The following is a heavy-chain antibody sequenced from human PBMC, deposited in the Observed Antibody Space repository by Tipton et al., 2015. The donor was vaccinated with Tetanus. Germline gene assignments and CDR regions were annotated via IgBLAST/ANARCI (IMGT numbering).Heavy chain of an antibody. D-gene: IGHD3-9*01. CDR3: ARRGGDFLSGYYDS. CDR2: IYYSGST. V-gene: IGHV4-39*01. Sequence: TLSLTCTVSGGSISSSNYYWGWIRQPPGKGLECIGRIYYSGSTSYNPSFKSRVTISVDTSKNQFSLELNSVTAADTAVYYCARRGGDFLSGYYDSWGQGTLVTVSS. J-gene: IGHJ4*02. CDR1: GGSISSSNYY.